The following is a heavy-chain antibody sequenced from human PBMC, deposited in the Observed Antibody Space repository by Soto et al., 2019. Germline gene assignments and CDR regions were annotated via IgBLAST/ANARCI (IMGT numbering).Heavy chain of an antibody. CDR3: ARWDGGNPPLWYYGMDV. Sequence: QVQLVQSGAEVKKPGASVKVSCKASGYTFTSYGISWVRQAPGQGLEWMGWISAYNGNTNYAQKHQGRVTMTTDTSTSTAYMELRSLRSDDTAVYYCARWDGGNPPLWYYGMDVWGQGTTVTVSS. CDR1: GYTFTSYG. CDR2: ISAYNGNT. V-gene: IGHV1-18*01. D-gene: IGHD2-15*01. J-gene: IGHJ6*02.